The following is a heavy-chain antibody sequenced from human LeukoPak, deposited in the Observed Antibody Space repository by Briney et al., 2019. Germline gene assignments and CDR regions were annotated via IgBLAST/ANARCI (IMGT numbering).Heavy chain of an antibody. CDR3: ARDGCSSTSCRFYNWFDP. CDR1: GFTFSSYS. V-gene: IGHV3-21*01. CDR2: ISSSSSYI. Sequence: GGSLRLSCAASGFTFSSYSMNWVRQAPGKGLEWVSSISSSSSYIYYADSVKGRFTISRDNAKNSLYLQMNSLRAEDTAVYYCARDGCSSTSCRFYNWFDPWGQGTLVTVSS. J-gene: IGHJ5*02. D-gene: IGHD2-2*01.